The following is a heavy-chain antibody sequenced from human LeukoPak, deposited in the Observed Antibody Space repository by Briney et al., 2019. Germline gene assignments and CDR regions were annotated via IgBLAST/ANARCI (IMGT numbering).Heavy chain of an antibody. CDR2: ISSSSSYI. Sequence: GGSLRLSCAASGFTFSSYSMNWVRQAPGKGLEWVSSISSSSSYIYYADSVKGRFTASRDNAKNSLYLQMNSLRAEDTAVYYCARADYGDFTFDYWGQGTLVTVSS. CDR3: ARADYGDFTFDY. V-gene: IGHV3-21*01. D-gene: IGHD4-17*01. J-gene: IGHJ4*02. CDR1: GFTFSSYS.